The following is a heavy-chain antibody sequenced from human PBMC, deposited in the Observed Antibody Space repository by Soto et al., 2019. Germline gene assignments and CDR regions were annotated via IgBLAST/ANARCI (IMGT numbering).Heavy chain of an antibody. D-gene: IGHD3-3*01. Sequence: SETLSLTCAVSGGSISSGGYSWSWIRQPPGKGLEWIGYIYHSGSTYYNPSLKSRVTISVDRSKNQFSLKLSSVTAADTAVYYCASHAYDFWSGYSDYWGQGTLVTVSS. V-gene: IGHV4-30-2*01. CDR1: GGSISSGGYS. CDR2: IYHSGST. J-gene: IGHJ4*02. CDR3: ASHAYDFWSGYSDY.